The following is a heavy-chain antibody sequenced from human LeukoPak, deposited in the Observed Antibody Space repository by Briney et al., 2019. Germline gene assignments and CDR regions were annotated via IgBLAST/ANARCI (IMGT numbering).Heavy chain of an antibody. CDR3: AKGLGIAVADEGGWFDP. D-gene: IGHD6-19*01. J-gene: IGHJ5*02. CDR1: GFTFSSYA. CDR2: ISGSGGST. Sequence: PGGSLRLSCAASGFTFSSYAMSWVRQAPGKGLEWVSAISGSGGSTYYADSVKGRFTISRDNSKNTLYLQMNSLTAEDTAVYYCAKGLGIAVADEGGWFDPWGQGTLVTVSS. V-gene: IGHV3-23*01.